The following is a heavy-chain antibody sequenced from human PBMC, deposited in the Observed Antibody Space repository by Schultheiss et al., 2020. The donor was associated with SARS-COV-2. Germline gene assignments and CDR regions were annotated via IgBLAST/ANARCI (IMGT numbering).Heavy chain of an antibody. Sequence: SETLSLTCAVSGYSISSGYYWGWIRQPPGKGLEWIGEINHSGSTNYNPSLKSRVTISVDTSKNQFSLKLSSVTAADTAVYYCARWGSTTIFGADHWGQGTLVTVSS. V-gene: IGHV4-38-2*01. CDR3: ARWGSTTIFGADH. CDR1: GYSISSGYY. D-gene: IGHD3-3*01. J-gene: IGHJ5*02. CDR2: INHSGST.